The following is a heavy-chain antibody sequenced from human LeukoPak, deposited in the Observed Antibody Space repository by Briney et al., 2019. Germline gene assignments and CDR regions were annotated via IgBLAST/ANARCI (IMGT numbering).Heavy chain of an antibody. CDR1: GGSISSYY. D-gene: IGHD3-22*01. CDR3: ARGPYHYDSSGYYYYYYYYYYMDV. V-gene: IGHV4-59*12. J-gene: IGHJ6*03. CDR2: IYYSGST. Sequence: SETLSLTCTVSGGSISSYYWSWIRQPPGKGLEWIGYIYYSGSTNYNPSLKSRVTISVDTSKNQFSLRLSSVTAADTAVYYCARGPYHYDSSGYYYYYYYYYYMDVWGKGTTVTISS.